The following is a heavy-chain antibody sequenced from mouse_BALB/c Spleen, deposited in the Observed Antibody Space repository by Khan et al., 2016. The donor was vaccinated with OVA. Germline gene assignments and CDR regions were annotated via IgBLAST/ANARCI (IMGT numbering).Heavy chain of an antibody. J-gene: IGHJ2*01. CDR2: ISYSGVT. V-gene: IGHV3-2*02. D-gene: IGHD1-2*01. CDR1: GYSITSGYA. CDR3: ARGNYYGYDCDY. Sequence: EVQLQESGPGLVKPSQSLSLTCTVTGYSITSGYAWNWIRQFPGNKLEWMGYISYSGVTSYTPSLKSRISITRDPSKNQFFLQLNSVTTEDTATYYCARGNYYGYDCDYWGQGTTLTVSS.